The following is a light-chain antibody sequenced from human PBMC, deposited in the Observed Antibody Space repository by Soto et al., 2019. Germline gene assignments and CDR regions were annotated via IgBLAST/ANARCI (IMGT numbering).Light chain of an antibody. V-gene: IGKV3D-20*01. CDR3: QQYGSSPWT. CDR2: DAS. J-gene: IGKJ1*01. Sequence: EIVLTQSPATLSLSPGERAALSCGASRSVSSNYLAWYQQKPGLAPRLLIYDASRRATGIPDRFSGSGSGADFILSISRLEPEEFAVYYCQQYGSSPWTFGQGTKVDI. CDR1: RSVSSNY.